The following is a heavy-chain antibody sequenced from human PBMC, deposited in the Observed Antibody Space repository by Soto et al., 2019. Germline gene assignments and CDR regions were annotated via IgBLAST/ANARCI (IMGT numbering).Heavy chain of an antibody. CDR2: TYHRGST. Sequence: SETLSLTCSGSGVSISSYFWSWIRQAPGRGLEWIGYTYHRGSTNYSPSLKSRVAISLDTSENQFSLKVNSVTAADTAVYYCARIGGYHGPLDYWGQGTPVIVSS. CDR3: ARIGGYHGPLDY. V-gene: IGHV4-59*01. J-gene: IGHJ4*02. CDR1: GVSISSYF. D-gene: IGHD6-25*01.